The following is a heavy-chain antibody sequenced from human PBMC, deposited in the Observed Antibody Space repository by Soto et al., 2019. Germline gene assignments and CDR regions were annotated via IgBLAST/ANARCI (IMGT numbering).Heavy chain of an antibody. Sequence: PVGSLRLSCAASGFTFSNAWMSWVRQAPGKGLEWVGRIKSKTDGGTTDYAAPVKGRFTISRDDSKNTLYLQMNSLKTEDTAVYYCTPSSGWYYFDYWGQGTLVTVSS. CDR2: IKSKTDGGTT. CDR1: GFTFSNAW. J-gene: IGHJ4*02. V-gene: IGHV3-15*01. D-gene: IGHD6-19*01. CDR3: TPSSGWYYFDY.